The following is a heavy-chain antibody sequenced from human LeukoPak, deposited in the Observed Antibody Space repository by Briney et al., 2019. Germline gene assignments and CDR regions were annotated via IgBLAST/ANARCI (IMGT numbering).Heavy chain of an antibody. CDR1: GFTFSSFA. D-gene: IGHD3-10*01. Sequence: PGGSLRLSCAASGFTFSSFAMSWVRQAPGKGLKWVSTISGGGGSTYYADSVKGRFTISRDNSKNTVHLQMNSLRAEDTAIYYCAKDMKVRGIMSIDYWGQGTLVTVSP. CDR2: ISGGGGST. CDR3: AKDMKVRGIMSIDY. J-gene: IGHJ4*02. V-gene: IGHV3-23*01.